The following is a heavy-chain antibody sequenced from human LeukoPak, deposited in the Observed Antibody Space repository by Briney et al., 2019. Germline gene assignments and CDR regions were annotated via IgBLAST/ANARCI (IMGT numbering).Heavy chain of an antibody. CDR3: ARAPSILSIFGVVIISWFDP. J-gene: IGHJ5*02. CDR2: INPNSGGT. CDR1: GYTFTGYY. D-gene: IGHD3-3*01. Sequence: VASVKVSCKASGYTFTGYYMHWVRQAPGQGLEWMGWINPNSGGTNYAQKFQGRVTMTRDMSISTAYMELSRLRSDDTAVYYCARAPSILSIFGVVIISWFDPWGQGTLVTVSS. V-gene: IGHV1-2*02.